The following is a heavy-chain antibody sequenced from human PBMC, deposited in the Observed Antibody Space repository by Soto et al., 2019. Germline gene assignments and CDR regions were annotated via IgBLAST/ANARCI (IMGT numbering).Heavy chain of an antibody. CDR1: GGSVSSGGYF. D-gene: IGHD2-21*01. J-gene: IGHJ4*02. V-gene: IGHV4-30-4*01. CDR3: ARGSDVDKVAS. Sequence: QVQLQESGPGLVEPSQTLSLTCTVSGGSVSSGGYFWSWIRQSPGKGLEWIGHIYNTVSTYGNPSLASRLTISVDTSMNQFSLRLNSVTAADTAVYFCARGSDVDKVASWGQGTLVTVSS. CDR2: IYNTVST.